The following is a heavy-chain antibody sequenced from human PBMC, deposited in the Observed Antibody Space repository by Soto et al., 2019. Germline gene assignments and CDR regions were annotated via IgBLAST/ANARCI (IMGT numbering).Heavy chain of an antibody. CDR3: AGYDSSGYYYGAFDI. CDR1: GYTFTSYY. CDR2: INPSGGST. D-gene: IGHD3-22*01. Sequence: ASVKVSCKASGYTFTSYYMHWVRQAPGQGLEWMGIINPSGGSTSYAQKFQGRVTMTRDTSTSTVYMELSSLRSEDTAAYYCAGYDSSGYYYGAFDIWGQGTMVTVSS. V-gene: IGHV1-46*01. J-gene: IGHJ3*02.